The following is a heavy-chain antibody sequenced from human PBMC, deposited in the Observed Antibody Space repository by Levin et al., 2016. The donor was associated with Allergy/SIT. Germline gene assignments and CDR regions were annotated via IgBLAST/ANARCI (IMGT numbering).Heavy chain of an antibody. D-gene: IGHD5-12*01. CDR3: TTADVDIVATYGFDY. Sequence: VRQAPGKGLEWVGRIKSKTDGGTTDYAAPVKGRFTISRDDSKNTLYLQMNSLKTEDTAVYYCTTADVDIVATYGFDYWGQGTLVTVSS. V-gene: IGHV3-15*01. CDR2: IKSKTDGGTT. J-gene: IGHJ4*02.